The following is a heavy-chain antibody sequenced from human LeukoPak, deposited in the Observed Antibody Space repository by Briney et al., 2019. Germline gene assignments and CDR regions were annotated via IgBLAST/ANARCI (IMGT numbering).Heavy chain of an antibody. CDR3: ASNPMVRGVIRWYYMDV. D-gene: IGHD3-10*01. J-gene: IGHJ6*03. CDR2: ISSSGSTI. V-gene: IGHV3-11*04. Sequence: GGSLRLSCAASGFTFSSYAMSWIRQAPGKGLEWVSYISSSGSTIYYADSVKGRFTISRDNAKNSLYLQMNSLRAEDTAVYYCASNPMVRGVIRWYYMDVWGKGTTVTVSS. CDR1: GFTFSSYA.